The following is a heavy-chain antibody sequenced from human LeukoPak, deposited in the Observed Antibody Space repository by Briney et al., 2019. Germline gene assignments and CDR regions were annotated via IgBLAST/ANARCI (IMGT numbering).Heavy chain of an antibody. J-gene: IGHJ4*02. V-gene: IGHV3-74*01. CDR2: VNSDGSST. CDR3: AKRGVVIRVILVGFHKEANYFDS. Sequence: GGSLRLSCAASGFTFSNYWMYWVRQDPGKGLVWVSRVNSDGSSTNYADSVKGRFTISRDNPKNTLYLQMNSLRAEDTAVYFCAKRGVVIRVILVGFHKEANYFDSWGQGVLVTVSS. D-gene: IGHD3-22*01. CDR1: GFTFSNYW.